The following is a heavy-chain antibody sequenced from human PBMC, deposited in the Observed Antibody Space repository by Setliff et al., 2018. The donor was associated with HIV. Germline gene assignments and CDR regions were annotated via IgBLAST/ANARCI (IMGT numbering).Heavy chain of an antibody. D-gene: IGHD5-12*01. CDR2: IDNSGNT. CDR3: ARSTPSVGYISEH. CDR1: GVSISAYF. Sequence: SETLSLTCAVSGVSISAYFWSWIRQSPEKGLEWIGYIDNSGNTNYSPSLKSRITISRDTSKNQFSLKLNSVTAADAAVYYCARSTPSVGYISEHWGQGTPVTV. J-gene: IGHJ4*02. V-gene: IGHV4-59*01.